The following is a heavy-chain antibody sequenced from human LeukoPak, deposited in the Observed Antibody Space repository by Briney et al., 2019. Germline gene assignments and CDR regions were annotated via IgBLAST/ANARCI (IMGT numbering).Heavy chain of an antibody. CDR3: ARSLFGGVIVGVAFDI. CDR2: INPNSGGR. D-gene: IGHD3-16*02. J-gene: IGHJ3*02. Sequence: ASVKVSCKASEYIFTGYYMHWVRQAPGQGLEWMGWINPNSGGRNYAQNFQGSVTMTRDTSISTAYMELSRLRSDDTAEYYCARSLFGGVIVGVAFDIWGQGTMVTVSS. CDR1: EYIFTGYY. V-gene: IGHV1-2*02.